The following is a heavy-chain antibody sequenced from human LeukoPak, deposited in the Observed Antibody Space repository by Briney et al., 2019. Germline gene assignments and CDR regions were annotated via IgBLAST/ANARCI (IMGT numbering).Heavy chain of an antibody. Sequence: GGSLRLSCAASGSTFRNRAIHWVRQAPGKGLEWVTVISHDGGNDYYRDSVKGRFTISRDNSKNTVVLQMNSLRGEDTAVYYCAKGRNGDNVAEASDIWGQGTMVTVSS. CDR1: GSTFRNRA. V-gene: IGHV3-30*04. J-gene: IGHJ3*02. CDR2: ISHDGGND. D-gene: IGHD4-17*01. CDR3: AKGRNGDNVAEASDI.